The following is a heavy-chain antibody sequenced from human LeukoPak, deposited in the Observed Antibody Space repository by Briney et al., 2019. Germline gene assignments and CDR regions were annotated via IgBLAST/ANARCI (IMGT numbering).Heavy chain of an antibody. J-gene: IGHJ3*02. Sequence: PSETLSLTCAVYGGSFSGYYWSWIRQPPGKGLEWIGEINHSGSTNYNPSLKSRVTISVDTSKNQFSLKLSSVTAADTAVYYCASTSAYYDFWSGPGDAFDIWGQGTMVTVSS. V-gene: IGHV4-34*01. CDR2: INHSGST. CDR3: ASTSAYYDFWSGPGDAFDI. D-gene: IGHD3-3*01. CDR1: GGSFSGYY.